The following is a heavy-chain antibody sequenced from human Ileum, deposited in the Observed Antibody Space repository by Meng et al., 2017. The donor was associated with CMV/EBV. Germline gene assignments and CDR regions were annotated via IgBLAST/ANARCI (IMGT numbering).Heavy chain of an antibody. CDR2: STLSADTT. CDR1: GFIFSNYV. CDR3: AKREKDDGGGYYIDY. V-gene: IGHV3-23*01. D-gene: IGHD3-22*01. Sequence: SGFIFSNYVMSWVRQAPGKGLEWVSTSTLSADTTSYADSVKGRFTISRDNSKNRLYLQMNSLRADDTAVYYCAKREKDDGGGYYIDYWGRGTLVTVSS. J-gene: IGHJ4*02.